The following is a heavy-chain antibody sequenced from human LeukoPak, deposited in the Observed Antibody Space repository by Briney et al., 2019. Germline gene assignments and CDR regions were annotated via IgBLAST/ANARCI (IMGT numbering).Heavy chain of an antibody. CDR3: ARVPLSDPSGHYYAH. CDR1: GYTFTNYG. V-gene: IGHV1-3*04. D-gene: IGHD3-22*01. J-gene: IGHJ1*01. Sequence: GASVRVSCKTSGYTFTNYGMHWVRQAPRQSPEWMGGINTGNGNAKSSQKFQDRVTLTRDTSATTAYMELNSLSSEDTAVYYCARVPLSDPSGHYYAHWGQGTLVTVSS. CDR2: INTGNGNA.